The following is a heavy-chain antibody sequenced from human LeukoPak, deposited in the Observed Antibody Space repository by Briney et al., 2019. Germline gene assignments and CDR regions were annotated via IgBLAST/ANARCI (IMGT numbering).Heavy chain of an antibody. CDR2: IYYSGST. CDR3: ARFGWERQLXFXX. D-gene: IGHD1-26*01. J-gene: IGHJ1*01. CDR1: GYSISSSNW. Sequence: PSDTLSLTCTVSGYSISSSNWWGWIRQPPGKGLEWIGYIYYSGSTYYNPSLKSRVTMSVDTSKNQFSLKLSSVTAVDTAVYYCARFGWERQLXFXXWGXXXLVT. V-gene: IGHV4-28*01.